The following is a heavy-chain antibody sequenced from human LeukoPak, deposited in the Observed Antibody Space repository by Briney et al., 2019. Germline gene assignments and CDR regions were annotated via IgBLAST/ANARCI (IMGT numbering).Heavy chain of an antibody. D-gene: IGHD1-7*01. J-gene: IGHJ5*02. V-gene: IGHV3-21*04. Sequence: GGSLRLSCAASGFTFSSYSMNWVRQAPGKGLEWVSSISSSSSYIYYADSVKGRFTNSKDNAKNSLYLQMNSLRAEDTAVYYCARGRLELLKRWFDPWGQGTLVTVSS. CDR3: ARGRLELLKRWFDP. CDR1: GFTFSSYS. CDR2: ISSSSSYI.